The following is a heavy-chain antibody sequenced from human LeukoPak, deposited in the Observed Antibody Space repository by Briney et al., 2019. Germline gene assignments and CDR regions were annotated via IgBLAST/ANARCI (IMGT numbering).Heavy chain of an antibody. Sequence: KTSETLSLTCTVSGGSISSYYWSWIRQPPGKGREWIGYIYYSGSTNYNPSLKSRVAISVDTSKNQFSLKLRSVTAADTAVYYCARDTYYYDDSGYYQFDYWGRGALVTVSS. CDR1: GGSISSYY. V-gene: IGHV4-59*12. J-gene: IGHJ4*02. CDR3: ARDTYYYDDSGYYQFDY. CDR2: IYYSGST. D-gene: IGHD3-22*01.